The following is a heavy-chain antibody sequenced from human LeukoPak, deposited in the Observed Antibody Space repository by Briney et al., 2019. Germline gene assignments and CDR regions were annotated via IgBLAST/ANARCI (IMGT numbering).Heavy chain of an antibody. J-gene: IGHJ4*02. CDR2: INPNSGGT. D-gene: IGHD3-22*01. Sequence: ASVKVSCKASGYTFTGYYMHWVRQAPGQGLEWMGWINPNSGGTNYAQKFQGRVTMTRDTSTSTVYMELGSLRSEDTAVYYCARSTPPIYYYDSSGYSHFDYWGQGTLVTVSS. V-gene: IGHV1-2*02. CDR3: ARSTPPIYYYDSSGYSHFDY. CDR1: GYTFTGYY.